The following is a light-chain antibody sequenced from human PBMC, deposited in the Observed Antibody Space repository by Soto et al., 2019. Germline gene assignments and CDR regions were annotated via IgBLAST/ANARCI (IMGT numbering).Light chain of an antibody. CDR3: QQSYSTPQIT. Sequence: DFQMTQSPSSLSASVGDTVTITCRASQDIGTFLNWYQQKPGKAPKLLIYAASDLLSGVSSRFSGSGSGTDFTLTISSLQPEDFATYYCQQSYSTPQITFGTGTKVDMK. J-gene: IGKJ3*01. V-gene: IGKV1-39*01. CDR2: AAS. CDR1: QDIGTF.